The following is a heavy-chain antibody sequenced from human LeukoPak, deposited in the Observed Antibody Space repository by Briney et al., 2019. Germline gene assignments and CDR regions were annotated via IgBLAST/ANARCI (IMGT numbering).Heavy chain of an antibody. CDR1: GYTFTSYG. CDR2: ISAYNGNT. J-gene: IGHJ3*02. D-gene: IGHD3-22*01. V-gene: IGHV1-18*01. Sequence: ASVKVSCKASGYTFTSYGISWVRQAPGQGLEWMGWISAYNGNTNYAQKLQGRVTMTTDTSTSTAYMELRSLGSDDTAVYYCARLLSTMIVAPDASDIWGQGTMVTVSS. CDR3: ARLLSTMIVAPDASDI.